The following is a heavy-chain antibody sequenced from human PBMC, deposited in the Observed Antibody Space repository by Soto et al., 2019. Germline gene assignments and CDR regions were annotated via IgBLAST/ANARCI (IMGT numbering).Heavy chain of an antibody. J-gene: IGHJ4*02. CDR1: GFIFSSHT. CDR2: ISASSTYI. D-gene: IGHD5-12*01. CDR3: SRGWLRDPWMY. Sequence: EVKLVESGGGLVKPGGSLRLSCAASGFIFSSHTMNWVRQVPGKGLEWVSSISASSTYIYYADSLKGRFTISRDNAYNSLYLQVSSLRAEDTAVYYCSRGWLRDPWMYWGQGTLVTVSS. V-gene: IGHV3-21*02.